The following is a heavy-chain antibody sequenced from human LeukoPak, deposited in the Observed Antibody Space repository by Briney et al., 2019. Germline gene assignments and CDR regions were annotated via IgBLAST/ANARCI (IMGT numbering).Heavy chain of an antibody. D-gene: IGHD3-10*01. J-gene: IGHJ4*02. CDR1: GGSISSYY. CDR3: ASNYYGSGSLDY. CDR2: IYYSGST. Sequence: PSETLSLTCTVSGGSISSYYWSWIWQPPGKGLEWIGYIYYSGSTNYNPSLKSRVTISVDTSKNQFSLKLSSVTAADTPVYYCASNYYGSGSLDYWGQGNLVTVSS. V-gene: IGHV4-59*08.